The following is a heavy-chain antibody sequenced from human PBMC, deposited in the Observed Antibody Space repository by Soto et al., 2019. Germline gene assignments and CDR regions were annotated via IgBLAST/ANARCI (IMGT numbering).Heavy chain of an antibody. D-gene: IGHD3-3*02. J-gene: IGHJ5*01. V-gene: IGHV3-30*18. CDR2: ISHDGGRQ. CDR1: GFTFSSYG. Sequence: VQLVESGGGVVQPGRTLRLSCGASGFTFSSYGMHWVRQAPGKGLEGVATISHDGGRQFYADSVRGRFTIPRDNHRNTLVLQIDNLRSEDTAVYFCAKDRSYGVIPNWLDSWGQGTPVSVSS. CDR3: AKDRSYGVIPNWLDS.